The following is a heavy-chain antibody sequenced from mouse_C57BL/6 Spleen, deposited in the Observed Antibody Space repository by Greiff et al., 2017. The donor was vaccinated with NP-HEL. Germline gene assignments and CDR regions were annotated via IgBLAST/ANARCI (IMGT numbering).Heavy chain of an antibody. D-gene: IGHD2-3*01. CDR1: GYTFTSYW. CDR3: ARDGYYVGWFAY. CDR2: INPSNGGT. J-gene: IGHJ3*01. Sequence: QVQLQQPGTELVKPGASVKLSCKASGYTFTSYWMHWVKQRPGQGLEWIGNINPSNGGTNYNEKFKSKATLTVDKSSSTAYMQLSSLTSEDAAVYYCARDGYYVGWFAYWGQGTLVTVSA. V-gene: IGHV1-53*01.